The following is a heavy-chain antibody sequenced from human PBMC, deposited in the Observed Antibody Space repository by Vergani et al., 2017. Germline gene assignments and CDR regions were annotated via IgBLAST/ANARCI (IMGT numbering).Heavy chain of an antibody. V-gene: IGHV3-33*05. Sequence: QVQLVESGGGVVQPGTSLRLSCEASGFKFSQFGMHWVRQGPGKGLEWVAFISYDGSKTQYADSEKGRVTISRDNSKNTLSLQMNSLTAEDTAIYYCAGPQGTSAYYYGGFDYWGQGTLVTVSS. CDR2: ISYDGSKT. CDR3: AGPQGTSAYYYGGFDY. CDR1: GFKFSQFG. D-gene: IGHD3-22*01. J-gene: IGHJ4*02.